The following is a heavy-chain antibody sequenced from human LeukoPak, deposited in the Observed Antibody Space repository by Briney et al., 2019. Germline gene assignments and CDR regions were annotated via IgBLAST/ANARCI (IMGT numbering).Heavy chain of an antibody. CDR3: ARGGNRYFDY. V-gene: IGHV4-4*07. CDR2: VYANDNT. D-gene: IGHD2/OR15-2a*01. CDR1: GGSISSYY. J-gene: IGHJ4*02. Sequence: SETLSLTCTVSGGSISSYYWSWIRQPAGKGLEWIGHVYANDNTNYNPSLKGRVTMAGDTSKNQFSLTLTSVTAADTAVYYCARGGNRYFDYWGQGTLVTVST.